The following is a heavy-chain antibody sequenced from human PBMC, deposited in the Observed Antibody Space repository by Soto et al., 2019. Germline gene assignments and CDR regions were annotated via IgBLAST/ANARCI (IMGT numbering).Heavy chain of an antibody. V-gene: IGHV4-59*01. Sequence: SETLSLTCTVSGGSISSYYWSWIRQPPGKGLEWIGYIYYSGSTNYNPSLKSRVTMTTDTSTSTAYMELRSLRSDDTAVYYCARVPGGVATIRYYYYYYMDVWGKGTTVTVSS. CDR1: GGSISSYY. CDR3: ARVPGGVATIRYYYYYYMDV. D-gene: IGHD5-12*01. CDR2: IYYSGST. J-gene: IGHJ6*03.